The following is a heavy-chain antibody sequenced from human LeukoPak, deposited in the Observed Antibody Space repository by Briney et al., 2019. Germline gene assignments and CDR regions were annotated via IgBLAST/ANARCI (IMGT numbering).Heavy chain of an antibody. Sequence: ASVKVSCKVSGYTLTELSMHWVRQAPGKGLEWMGGFDPEDVETIYAQKFQGRVTMTEDTSTDTAYMELSSLRSEDTAAYYCATDTGYYDSSGYPSLQHWGQGTLVTVSS. CDR3: ATDTGYYDSSGYPSLQH. CDR2: FDPEDVET. J-gene: IGHJ1*01. CDR1: GYTLTELS. V-gene: IGHV1-24*01. D-gene: IGHD3-22*01.